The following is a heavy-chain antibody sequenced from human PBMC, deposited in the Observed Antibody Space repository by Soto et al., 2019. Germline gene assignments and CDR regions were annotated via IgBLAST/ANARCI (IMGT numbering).Heavy chain of an antibody. V-gene: IGHV1-69*12. CDR1: RGTFSSYA. Sequence: QVQLVQSGAEVKKPGSSVKVSCKASRGTFSSYAISWVRQAPGQGLEWMGGIIPIFGTANYAQKLQGRVTITADESTSTAYMELSSLRSEDTAVYYCATASYDSLFAFDYWGQGTLVTVSS. CDR2: IIPIFGTA. CDR3: ATASYDSLFAFDY. J-gene: IGHJ4*02. D-gene: IGHD3-22*01.